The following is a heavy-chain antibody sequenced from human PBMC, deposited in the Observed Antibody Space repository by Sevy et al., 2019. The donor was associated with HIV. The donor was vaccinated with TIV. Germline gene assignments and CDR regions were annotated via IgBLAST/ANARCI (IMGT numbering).Heavy chain of an antibody. Sequence: SETLSLTCTVSGGSVSSGSDYWSWIRQPPGKGLEWIGYIYYSGSTNYNPSLKSRVTISVDTSKNQFSLKLSSVTAADTAVYYCARGPLGYCSSPSCPDVWGQGTTVTVSS. D-gene: IGHD2-2*01. CDR1: GGSVSSGSDY. CDR2: IYYSGST. J-gene: IGHJ6*02. CDR3: ARGPLGYCSSPSCPDV. V-gene: IGHV4-61*01.